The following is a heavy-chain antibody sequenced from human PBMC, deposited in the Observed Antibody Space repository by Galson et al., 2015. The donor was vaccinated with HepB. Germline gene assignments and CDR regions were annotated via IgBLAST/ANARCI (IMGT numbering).Heavy chain of an antibody. CDR3: AKEAVVVAVELRWLVHDAFDI. CDR2: FRSSGGRT. CDR1: GFTFSNYA. J-gene: IGHJ3*02. V-gene: IGHV3-23*01. D-gene: IGHD2-15*01. Sequence: SLRLSCAASGFTFSNYAMSWVRQAPGKGLEWVSTFRSSGGRTYYADSVKGRFTISRDKSNNTLFLQMNSLRAEDTAVYYCAKEAVVVAVELRWLVHDAFDIWGQGTMVTVSS.